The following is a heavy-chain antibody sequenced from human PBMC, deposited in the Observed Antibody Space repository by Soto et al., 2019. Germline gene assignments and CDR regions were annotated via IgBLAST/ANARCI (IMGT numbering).Heavy chain of an antibody. V-gene: IGHV3-30*04. Sequence: GGSLRLSCAASRLTFSSYAMHWVRQAPGKGLEGVAVISYDGSNKYYADSVKGRFTISRENSKNTLYLQMNSLRAGDTAMYYCARLRPLGTSGTWISNYFDYWGQGTLVTISS. CDR1: RLTFSSYA. CDR2: ISYDGSNK. J-gene: IGHJ4*02. D-gene: IGHD2-2*01. CDR3: ARLRPLGTSGTWISNYFDY.